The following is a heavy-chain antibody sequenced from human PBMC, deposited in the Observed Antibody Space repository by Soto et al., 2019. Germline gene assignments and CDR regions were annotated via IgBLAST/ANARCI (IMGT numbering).Heavy chain of an antibody. V-gene: IGHV3-30*18. J-gene: IGHJ4*02. Sequence: QVQLVESGGGVVQPGRSLRLSCAASGFNFSYYDMQWVRQAPGKGLECVALILYDGSNQYHADSVKGRFTISRDNSKNTLYLQMNSLRPEDTAVYYCAKSGTGWLTDYWGQGTLVTVSS. D-gene: IGHD6-19*01. CDR3: AKSGTGWLTDY. CDR1: GFNFSYYD. CDR2: ILYDGSNQ.